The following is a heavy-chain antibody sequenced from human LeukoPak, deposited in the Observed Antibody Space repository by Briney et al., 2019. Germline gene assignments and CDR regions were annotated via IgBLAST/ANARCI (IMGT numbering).Heavy chain of an antibody. CDR1: GITLSNYG. D-gene: IGHD3-22*01. J-gene: IGHJ4*02. V-gene: IGHV3-23*01. CDR3: AKRGVVIRVIPVGFHKEAYYFDS. Sequence: GGSLRLSSAVSGITLSNYGMSWVRQAPGKGLEWVAGISDSGGRTNYADSVKGRFTISRDNPKNTLYLQMNSLRAEDTAVYFCAKRGVVIRVIPVGFHKEAYYFDSWGQGALVTVSS. CDR2: ISDSGGRT.